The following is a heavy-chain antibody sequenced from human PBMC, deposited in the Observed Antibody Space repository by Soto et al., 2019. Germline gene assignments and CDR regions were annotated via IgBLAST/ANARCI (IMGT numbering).Heavy chain of an antibody. D-gene: IGHD2-15*01. Sequence: GGSLRLSCAGSGFTFRWFGMNWVRQAPGKGLEWVARISNDGSNEYYVDSVKGRFTISRDNSKNTLYLQMNSLRAEDTAVYYCAKVPIECSGGSCYDYYGMDVWGQGTTVTVSS. V-gene: IGHV3-30*18. CDR2: ISNDGSNE. CDR3: AKVPIECSGGSCYDYYGMDV. CDR1: GFTFRWFG. J-gene: IGHJ6*02.